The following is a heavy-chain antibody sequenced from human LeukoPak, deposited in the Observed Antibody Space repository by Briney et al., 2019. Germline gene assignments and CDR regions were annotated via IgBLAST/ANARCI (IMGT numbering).Heavy chain of an antibody. V-gene: IGHV1-46*01. D-gene: IGHD3-3*01. CDR2: INPSGGST. Sequence: ASVKVSCKASGYTFTGYYMHWVRQVPGQGLEWMGWINPSGGSTSYAQKFQGRVTMTRDMSTSTVYMELSSLRSEDTAVYYCAREGSTIFGVDRREFQHWGQGTLVTVSS. CDR1: GYTFTGYY. J-gene: IGHJ1*01. CDR3: AREGSTIFGVDRREFQH.